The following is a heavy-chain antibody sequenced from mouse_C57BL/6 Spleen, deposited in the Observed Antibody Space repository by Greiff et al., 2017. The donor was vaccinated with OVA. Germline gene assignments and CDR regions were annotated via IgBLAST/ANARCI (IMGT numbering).Heavy chain of an antibody. D-gene: IGHD1-1*01. V-gene: IGHV6-3*01. Sequence: EVQLVESGGGLVQPGGSMKLSCVASRFTFSNYWMNWVRQSPEKGLEWVAQIRLKSDNYATHYAESVKGRFTISRDDSKSSVYLQMNNLRAEDTGIYYCTRYYYGSIGYWGQGTTLTVSS. CDR2: IRLKSDNYAT. CDR3: TRYYYGSIGY. CDR1: RFTFSNYW. J-gene: IGHJ2*01.